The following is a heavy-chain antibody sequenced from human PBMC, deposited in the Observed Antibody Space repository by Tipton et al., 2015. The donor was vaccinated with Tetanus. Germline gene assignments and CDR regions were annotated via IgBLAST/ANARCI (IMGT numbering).Heavy chain of an antibody. V-gene: IGHV4-59*08. CDR1: GDSIGTHF. CDR3: ARQITAADAFDT. J-gene: IGHJ3*02. CDR2: IYYSGGT. D-gene: IGHD3-16*01. Sequence: TLSLTCTVSGDSIGTHFWTWIRQPPGKGLEWIGYIYYSGGTNYNPSLKSRVTILVDTSKNQFSLKLSSVTAADTAVCYCARQITAADAFDTWGQGTMVTVSS.